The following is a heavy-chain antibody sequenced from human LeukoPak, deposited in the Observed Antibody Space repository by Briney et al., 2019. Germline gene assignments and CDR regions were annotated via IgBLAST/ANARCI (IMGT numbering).Heavy chain of an antibody. CDR3: ARGQYNYGRDWFDP. CDR1: AYSFTDYY. Sequence: ASVKVSCKASAYSFTDYYMHWVRQAPGQGLEWMGWINPNSGGTNYAQKFQGRVTMTRDTSISTAYMELSRLRSDDTAVYYCARGQYNYGRDWFDPWGQGTLVTVSS. CDR2: INPNSGGT. V-gene: IGHV1-2*02. D-gene: IGHD5-18*01. J-gene: IGHJ5*02.